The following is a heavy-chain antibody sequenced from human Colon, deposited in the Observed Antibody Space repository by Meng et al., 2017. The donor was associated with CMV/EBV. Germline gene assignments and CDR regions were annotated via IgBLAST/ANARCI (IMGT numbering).Heavy chain of an antibody. CDR1: GGSFSGYY. CDR3: ASILFAAAAGGWGGY. J-gene: IGHJ4*02. Sequence: VQLQRLGAGLLKPSETLSLTCAVYGGSFSGYYWSWIRQPPGKGLEWIGEINHSGSTNYNPSLKSRVTISVDTSKNQFSLKLSSVTAADTAVYYCASILFAAAAGGWGGYWGQGTLVTVSS. CDR2: INHSGST. D-gene: IGHD6-13*01. V-gene: IGHV4-34*01.